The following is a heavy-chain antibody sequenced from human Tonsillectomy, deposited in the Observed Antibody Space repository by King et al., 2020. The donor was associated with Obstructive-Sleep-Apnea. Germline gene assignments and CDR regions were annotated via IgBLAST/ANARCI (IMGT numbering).Heavy chain of an antibody. CDR3: ARAPGYGGNSDAFDI. CDR1: GFTFSSYG. D-gene: IGHD4-23*01. V-gene: IGHV3-33*01. J-gene: IGHJ3*02. CDR2: IRYDGSNK. Sequence: VQLVESGGGVVQPGRSLRLSCAASGFTFSSYGMHWVRQAPGKGLEWVAVIRYDGSNKYYADSVKGRFTISRDNSKNTLYLQMNSLRAEDTAVYYCARAPGYGGNSDAFDIWGQGTMVTVS.